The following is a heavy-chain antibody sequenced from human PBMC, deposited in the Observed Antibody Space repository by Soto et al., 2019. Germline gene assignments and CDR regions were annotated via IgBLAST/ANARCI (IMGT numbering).Heavy chain of an antibody. J-gene: IGHJ6*02. CDR1: GFTFSSYS. CDR3: ARDCSSTSCYSRYYYYYGMDV. CDR2: ISSSSSTI. D-gene: IGHD2-2*01. Sequence: GGSLRLSXAASGFTFSSYSMNWVRQAPGKGLEWVPYISSSSSTIYYADSVKGRFTISRDNAKNSLYLQMNSLRDEDTAVYYCARDCSSTSCYSRYYYYYGMDVWGQGTTVTVSS. V-gene: IGHV3-48*02.